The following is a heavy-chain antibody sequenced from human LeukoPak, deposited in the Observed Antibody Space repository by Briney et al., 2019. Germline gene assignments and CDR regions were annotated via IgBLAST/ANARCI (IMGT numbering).Heavy chain of an antibody. D-gene: IGHD4-17*01. J-gene: IGHJ4*02. Sequence: PGGSLRLSCAASGFTFSSYAIHWVCQAPGKGLKWVAVISYDGSNKYYADSVKGRFTISRDNSKNTLYLQMNSLRAEDTALYYCARETGSAVGSTDFDYWGQGTLVTVSS. CDR3: ARETGSAVGSTDFDY. CDR2: ISYDGSNK. CDR1: GFTFSSYA. V-gene: IGHV3-30*04.